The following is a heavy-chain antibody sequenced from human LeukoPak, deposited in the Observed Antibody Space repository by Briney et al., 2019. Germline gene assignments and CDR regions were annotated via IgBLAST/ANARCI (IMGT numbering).Heavy chain of an antibody. CDR3: ARVVFEVGFQFDF. CDR2: ISTYNDNT. Sequence: ASVKVSCKASGYTFTHYGINWARQAPGQGLEWMGWISTYNDNTNYAQKLKGRVTMTTDTSTSTAYMELRSLTSDDTAVYYCARVVFEVGFQFDFWGQGTLVTVSS. J-gene: IGHJ4*02. D-gene: IGHD1-26*01. V-gene: IGHV1-18*01. CDR1: GYTFTHYG.